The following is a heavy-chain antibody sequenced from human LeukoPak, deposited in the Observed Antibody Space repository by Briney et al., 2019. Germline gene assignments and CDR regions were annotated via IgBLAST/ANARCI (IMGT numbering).Heavy chain of an antibody. CDR2: INHSGST. CDR1: GGSFSGYY. CDR3: ARDQAFDI. J-gene: IGHJ3*02. V-gene: IGHV4-34*01. Sequence: NSSETLSLTCAVYGGSFSGYYWSWIRQPPGKGLEWIGEINHSGSTNYNPSLKSRVTISVDTSKNQFSLKLSSVTAADTAVYYCARDQAFDIWGQGTMVTVSS.